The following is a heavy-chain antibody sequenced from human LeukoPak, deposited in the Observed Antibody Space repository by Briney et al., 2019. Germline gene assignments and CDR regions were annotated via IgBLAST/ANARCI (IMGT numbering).Heavy chain of an antibody. CDR3: ARVRSPLFWSGYYPYYYYYYMDV. Sequence: PGGSLRLSCAASGFTFSSYSMNWIRQPPGKGLEWIGEINHSGSTNYNPSLKSRVTISVDTSKNQFSLRLSSVTAADTAVYYCARVRSPLFWSGYYPYYYYYYMDVWGKGTTVTVSS. J-gene: IGHJ6*03. CDR1: GFTFSSYS. CDR2: INHSGST. D-gene: IGHD3-3*01. V-gene: IGHV4-34*01.